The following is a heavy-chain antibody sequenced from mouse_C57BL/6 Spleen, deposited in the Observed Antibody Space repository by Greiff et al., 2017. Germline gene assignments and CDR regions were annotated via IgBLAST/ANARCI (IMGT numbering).Heavy chain of an antibody. V-gene: IGHV1-26*01. CDR3: AREDQLGRDY. D-gene: IGHD4-1*02. J-gene: IGHJ2*01. CDR2: INPNNGGT. CDR1: GYTFTDYY. Sequence: EVQLQQSGPELVKPGASVKISCKASGYTFTDYYMNWVKQSHGKSLEWIGDINPNNGGTSYNQKFKGKATLTVDKSSSTAYMELRSLTSEDSAVYYCAREDQLGRDYWGQGTTLTVSS.